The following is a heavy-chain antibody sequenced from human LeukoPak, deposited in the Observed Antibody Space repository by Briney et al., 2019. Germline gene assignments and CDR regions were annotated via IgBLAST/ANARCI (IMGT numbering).Heavy chain of an antibody. D-gene: IGHD1-14*01. J-gene: IGHJ4*02. Sequence: SETLSLTCTVSGGSISSYYWSWIRQTPGKGLEWIGDSYYGGSTNYSPSFKGRVTISGDTSRNHFSLKLTSLTSADTALYFCARYDGRRRWLEFWGQGNLGTGSS. V-gene: IGHV4-59*01. CDR3: ARYDGRRRWLEF. CDR1: GGSISSYY. CDR2: SYYGGST.